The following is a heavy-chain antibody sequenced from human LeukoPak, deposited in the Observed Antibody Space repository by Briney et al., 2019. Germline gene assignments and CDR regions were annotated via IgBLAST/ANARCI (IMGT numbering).Heavy chain of an antibody. CDR2: ISYSGSS. J-gene: IGHJ5*02. D-gene: IGHD2-21*02. V-gene: IGHV4-59*01. CDR3: ARGVTTGLDWFDP. Sequence: SETLSLTCTVSGVSISSYYWSWIRQPPGKGLEWIGCISYSGSSTYNPSPKSRVTISVDTSKNQFSLKVTSVTAADTAVYYCARGVTTGLDWFDPWGQGTLVTVSS. CDR1: GVSISSYY.